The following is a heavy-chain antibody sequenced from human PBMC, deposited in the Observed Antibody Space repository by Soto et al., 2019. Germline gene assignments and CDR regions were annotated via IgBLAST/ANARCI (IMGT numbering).Heavy chain of an antibody. D-gene: IGHD3-3*01. CDR1: GGSISSSSYY. Sequence: SETLSLTCTVSGGSISSSSYYWGWIRQPPGKGLEWIGSIYYSGSTYYNPSLKSRVTISVDTSKNQFSLKLSSVTAADTAVYYCARRGYDFWSGYYSSTYYYGMDVWGQGTTVTVSS. V-gene: IGHV4-39*01. CDR3: ARRGYDFWSGYYSSTYYYGMDV. CDR2: IYYSGST. J-gene: IGHJ6*02.